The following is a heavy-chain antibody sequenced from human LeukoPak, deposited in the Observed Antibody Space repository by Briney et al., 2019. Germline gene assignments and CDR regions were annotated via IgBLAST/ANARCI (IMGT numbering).Heavy chain of an antibody. CDR2: IGGGGDAI. CDR3: VRGGQGRDDYFDY. CDR1: GFSFRSYS. V-gene: IGHV3-48*04. J-gene: IGHJ4*02. Sequence: PGGSLILSCTASGFSFRSYSLNWVRQSPGKGLEWISYIGGGGDAIYYAESVRGRFTISRDNARNSVYLQVNSLRVEDTAVYYCVRGGQGRDDYFDYWGQGTLVTVSS.